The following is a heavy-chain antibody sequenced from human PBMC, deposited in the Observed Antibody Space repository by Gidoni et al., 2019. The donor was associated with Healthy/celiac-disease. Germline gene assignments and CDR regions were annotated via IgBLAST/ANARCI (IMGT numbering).Heavy chain of an antibody. Sequence: QVQLQASGPGLAKPSETLSLTCTVSGGPISSYYWSWLRQPAGKGLDGIGRIYTSGSTNYNPTLKSRVTMSVDTSKNQFSLKLSSVTAADTAVYYCAGARYNWNYADYWGQGTLVTVSS. V-gene: IGHV4-4*07. CDR1: GGPISSYY. D-gene: IGHD1-20*01. CDR3: AGARYNWNYADY. CDR2: IYTSGST. J-gene: IGHJ4*02.